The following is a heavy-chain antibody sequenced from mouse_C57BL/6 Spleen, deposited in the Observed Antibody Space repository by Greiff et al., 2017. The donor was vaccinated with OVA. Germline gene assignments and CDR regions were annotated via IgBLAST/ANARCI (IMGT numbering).Heavy chain of an antibody. CDR1: GYAFSSSW. D-gene: IGHD2-10*01. CDR2: IYPGDGDT. J-gene: IGHJ2*01. Sequence: QVQLKQSGPELVKPGASVKISCKASGYAFSSSWMNWVKQRPGKGLEWIGRIYPGDGDTNYNGKFKGKATLTADKSSSTAYMQLSSLTSEDSAVYFCAPYRGRDLDYFDYWGQGTTLTVSS. V-gene: IGHV1-82*01. CDR3: APYRGRDLDYFDY.